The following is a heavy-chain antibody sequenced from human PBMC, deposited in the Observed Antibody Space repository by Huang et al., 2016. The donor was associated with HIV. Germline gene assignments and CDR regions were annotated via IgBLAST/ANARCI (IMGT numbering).Heavy chain of an antibody. CDR3: VKDRVMGGTSGPFDL. J-gene: IGHJ5*02. CDR2: ISYNGYHK. V-gene: IGHV3-30*18. CDR1: GFSFSAYG. D-gene: IGHD6-19*01. Sequence: QLKLVESGGGVVQGGGSLTLSCVACGFSFSAYGLNWVRQTPGNGLELLATISYNGYHKYYKDSLGGRFSISRDNSKKTLNLQMDSLRRDDTAIYFCVKDRVMGGTSGPFDLWGQGSSVTIAP.